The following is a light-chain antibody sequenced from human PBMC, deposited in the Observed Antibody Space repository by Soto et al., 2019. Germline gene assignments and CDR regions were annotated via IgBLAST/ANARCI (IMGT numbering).Light chain of an antibody. J-gene: IGKJ4*01. V-gene: IGKV1-9*01. CDR2: AAS. CDR1: QGISSY. Sequence: DIQLTQSPSFLSASVGDRVTITCRASQGISSYLAWYQQKPGKAPKLLIYAASTLQSGVPSRFIGSGSGTEFTLTINSLQPEDYATYYCQQINSYPRTFGGGTKVEIK. CDR3: QQINSYPRT.